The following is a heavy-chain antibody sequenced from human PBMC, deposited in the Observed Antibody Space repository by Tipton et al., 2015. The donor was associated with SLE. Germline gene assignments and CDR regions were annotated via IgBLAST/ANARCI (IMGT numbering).Heavy chain of an antibody. CDR2: IYHSGST. J-gene: IGHJ6*02. V-gene: IGHV4-38-2*01. Sequence: TLSLTCAVSGYSISSGYYWGWIRQPPGKGLEWIGNIYHSGSTYYNPSLKSRVTISVDTSKNQFSLKLSSVTAADTAVYYCARGGVTIFGVVIRSKLDVWGQGTTVTVS. CDR3: ARGGVTIFGVVIRSKLDV. D-gene: IGHD3-3*01. CDR1: GYSISSGYY.